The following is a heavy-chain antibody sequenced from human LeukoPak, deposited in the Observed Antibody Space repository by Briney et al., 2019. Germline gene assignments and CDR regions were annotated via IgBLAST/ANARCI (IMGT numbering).Heavy chain of an antibody. J-gene: IGHJ4*02. D-gene: IGHD6-19*01. CDR1: GFTFSSYE. CDR2: ISSSSSSI. CDR3: AREKVAGTVDY. Sequence: GGSLRLSCAASGFTFSSYEMNWVRQAPGKGLEWVSYISSSSSSIYYADAVKGRFTISRDNAKNSLYLQMNSLRAEDTAVYYCAREKVAGTVDYWGQGTLVTVSS. V-gene: IGHV3-48*03.